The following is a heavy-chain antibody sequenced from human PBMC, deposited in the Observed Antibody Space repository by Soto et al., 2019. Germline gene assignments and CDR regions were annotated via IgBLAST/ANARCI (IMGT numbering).Heavy chain of an antibody. CDR1: GFTFSSYS. D-gene: IGHD1-26*01. V-gene: IGHV3-21*01. Sequence: EVQLVESGGGLVKPGGSLRLSCAASGFTFSSYSMIWVRQAPGKGLEWVSSISSSSSYIYYADSVKGRFTISRDNAKNSLYLQMNSLRAEDTAVYYCAREVVLVGAGIYYFDYWGQGTLVTVSS. CDR3: AREVVLVGAGIYYFDY. CDR2: ISSSSSYI. J-gene: IGHJ4*02.